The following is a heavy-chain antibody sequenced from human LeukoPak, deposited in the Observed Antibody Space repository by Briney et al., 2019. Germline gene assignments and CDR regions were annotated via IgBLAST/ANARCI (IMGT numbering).Heavy chain of an antibody. CDR3: ARISPAGSSTFSWYFDL. CDR2: IYYSGST. Sequence: SETLSLTCTVSGGSISSYYWSWIRQPPGKGLEWIGYIYYSGSTNYNPSLKSRVTISVDTSKNQFSLKLSSVTAADTAVYYCARISPAGSSTFSWYFDLWGRGTLVTVSS. J-gene: IGHJ2*01. D-gene: IGHD6-6*01. CDR1: GGSISSYY. V-gene: IGHV4-59*01.